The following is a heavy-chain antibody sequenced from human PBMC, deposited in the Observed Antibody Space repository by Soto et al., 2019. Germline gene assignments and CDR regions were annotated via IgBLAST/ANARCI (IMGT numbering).Heavy chain of an antibody. CDR2: IIPILGIA. J-gene: IGHJ4*02. CDR1: GGTFSSYT. Sequence: SVKVSCKASGGTFSSYTVSWVRQGPGQGLEWMGSIIPILGIANYAQKFQGRVTITADKSTSTAYMELGSLRSEDTAVYYCARDPDAPVPDYYFDYWGQGTLVTVSS. V-gene: IGHV1-69*04. D-gene: IGHD4-17*01. CDR3: ARDPDAPVPDYYFDY.